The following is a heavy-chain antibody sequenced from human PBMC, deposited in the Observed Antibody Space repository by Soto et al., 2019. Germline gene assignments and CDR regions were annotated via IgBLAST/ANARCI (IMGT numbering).Heavy chain of an antibody. J-gene: IGHJ4*02. Sequence: PGGSLRLSGAASGFTFSRYAMHWFRQAQGKGLEWVAIIWNDGSKKFYADSVEGRFTVSRDNSKNTLYLQLNSLRAEDTALYYCARGLIAARPEYYFDSWGQGA. D-gene: IGHD6-6*01. CDR2: IWNDGSKK. V-gene: IGHV3-33*01. CDR3: ARGLIAARPEYYFDS. CDR1: GFTFSRYA.